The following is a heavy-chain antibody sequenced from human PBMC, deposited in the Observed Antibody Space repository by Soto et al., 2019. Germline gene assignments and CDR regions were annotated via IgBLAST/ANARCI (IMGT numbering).Heavy chain of an antibody. CDR1: GGSFSGYY. V-gene: IGHV4-34*01. CDR3: ARGRDVDTAMDFDS. D-gene: IGHD5-18*01. CDR2: INHSGST. J-gene: IGHJ4*02. Sequence: SETLSLTCAVYGGSFSGYYWNWIRQPPWKGLEWIGEINHSGSTNYSPSLKSRVTISVDTSKNQFSLKLTSVTAADTAVYYCARGRDVDTAMDFDSWGQGTLVTVSS.